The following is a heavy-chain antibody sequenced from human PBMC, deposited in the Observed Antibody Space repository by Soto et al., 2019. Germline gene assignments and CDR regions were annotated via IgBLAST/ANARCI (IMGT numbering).Heavy chain of an antibody. CDR1: GGSISSVGYS. Sequence: PSETLSLTCAVSGGSISSVGYSWSWIRQPPGKGLEWIGYIYHSGSTFYNPSLRSRVTISIDRSKNQFSLKLSSVTAADTAVYYCVRETRGTYYYDSSGYVDSWGQGTLVTVSS. J-gene: IGHJ4*02. CDR3: VRETRGTYYYDSSGYVDS. V-gene: IGHV4-30-2*01. D-gene: IGHD3-22*01. CDR2: IYHSGST.